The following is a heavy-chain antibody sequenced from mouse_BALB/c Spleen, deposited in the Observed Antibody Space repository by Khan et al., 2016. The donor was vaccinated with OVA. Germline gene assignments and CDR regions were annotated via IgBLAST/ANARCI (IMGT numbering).Heavy chain of an antibody. CDR3: ARGYGGDFDY. J-gene: IGHJ2*01. D-gene: IGHD1-1*02. Sequence: EVKLLESGPGLVKPSQSLSLTCTVTGYSITTDYAWNWIRQFPGNKLEWMGFISYSGNTKYNPSLKSRISITRDTSKNQFFLQLKSVTTEDTARYYWARGYGGDFDYWGQGTTLTVSS. CDR1: GYSITTDYA. V-gene: IGHV3-2*02. CDR2: ISYSGNT.